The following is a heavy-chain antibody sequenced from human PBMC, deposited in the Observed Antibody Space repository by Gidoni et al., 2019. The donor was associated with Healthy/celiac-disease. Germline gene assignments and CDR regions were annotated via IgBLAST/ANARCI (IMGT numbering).Heavy chain of an antibody. V-gene: IGHV2-26*01. CDR1: GFSLSNARMG. CDR2: LFSTDEK. D-gene: IGHD3-10*01. CDR3: ARIGGFGELN. J-gene: IGHJ4*02. Sequence: QVTLTESGPVLVKPTETLTLTCTVSGFSLSNARMGVSWIRQPPGKALDWLAHLFSTDEKSYSTSLKSRLTISKDTSKSQVVLTMTNMDPVDTATYYCARIGGFGELNWGQGTLVTVAS.